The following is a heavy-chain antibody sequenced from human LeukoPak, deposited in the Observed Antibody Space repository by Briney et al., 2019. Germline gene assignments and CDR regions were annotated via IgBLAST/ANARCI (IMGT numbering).Heavy chain of an antibody. D-gene: IGHD4-17*01. CDR2: ISGSGGST. V-gene: IGHV3-23*01. J-gene: IGHJ5*02. CDR3: AKGVLDYGDYRWFDP. CDR1: GFTFSSYA. Sequence: PGGSLRLSCAASGFTFSSYAMSWVRQAPGKGLEWVSAISGSGGSTYYADSVKGRFTISRDNSKNTLYLQMNSLRAEDTAVYYCAKGVLDYGDYRWFDPWGQGTLVTVSS.